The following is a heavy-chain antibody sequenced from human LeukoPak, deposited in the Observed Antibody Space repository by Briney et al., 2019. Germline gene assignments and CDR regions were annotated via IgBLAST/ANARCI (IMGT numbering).Heavy chain of an antibody. CDR2: IYYSGST. V-gene: IGHV4-39*01. CDR1: GGSISSSSYY. J-gene: IGHJ3*02. D-gene: IGHD1-1*01. CDR3: ARGRTGAYDAFDI. Sequence: PSETLSLTCTVSGGSISSSSYYWGWIRQPPGKGLEWIGSIYYSGSTYYNPSLKSRVTISVDTSKNQFSLKLSSVTAADTAVFYCARGRTGAYDAFDIWGQGTMVTVSS.